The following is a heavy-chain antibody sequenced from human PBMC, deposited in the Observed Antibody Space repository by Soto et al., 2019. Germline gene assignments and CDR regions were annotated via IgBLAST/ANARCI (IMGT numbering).Heavy chain of an antibody. CDR3: ARHGAYYYGSGSYSPDDY. CDR1: GYSFTSYW. D-gene: IGHD3-10*01. V-gene: IGHV5-51*01. J-gene: IGHJ4*02. CDR2: IYPGDSDT. Sequence: GESLKISCKGSGYSFTSYWIGWVREMPGKGLEWMGIIYPGDSDTRYSPSFQGQVTISADKSISTAYLQWSSLKASDTAMYYCARHGAYYYGSGSYSPDDYRGQGTLVTVSS.